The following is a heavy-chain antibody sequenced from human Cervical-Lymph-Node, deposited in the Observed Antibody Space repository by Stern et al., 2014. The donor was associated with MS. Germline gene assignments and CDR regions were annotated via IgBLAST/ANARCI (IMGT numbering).Heavy chain of an antibody. CDR2: IDPKNGDQ. Sequence: MQLVESGAEEKKPGASVKVSCKTSGYPFTDNHMHWVRQAPGQGLEWVGRIDPKNGDQKYAQKFLGRITMTTDTSINAAYMELTRLTSDDTAIYYCARENWVFIYWGQGTLVTVSS. D-gene: IGHD7-27*01. CDR1: GYPFTDNH. J-gene: IGHJ4*02. CDR3: ARENWVFIY. V-gene: IGHV1-2*02.